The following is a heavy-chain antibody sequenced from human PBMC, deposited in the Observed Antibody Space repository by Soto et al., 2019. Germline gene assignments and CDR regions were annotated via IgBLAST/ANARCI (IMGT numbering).Heavy chain of an antibody. CDR1: GFTFNTCA. Sequence: QVQVVESGGGVVQPGRSLRLSCAASGFTFNTCAMHWVRQAPGKGLEWVALISYDASHTDYADSVKGRFTISRDSSDNTLSLIMNSLRPEDTAVYYCAKSSGKYSPESWVMHVWGQGITVTVSS. CDR3: AKSSGKYSPESWVMHV. CDR2: ISYDASHT. V-gene: IGHV3-30*18. J-gene: IGHJ6*02. D-gene: IGHD1-26*01.